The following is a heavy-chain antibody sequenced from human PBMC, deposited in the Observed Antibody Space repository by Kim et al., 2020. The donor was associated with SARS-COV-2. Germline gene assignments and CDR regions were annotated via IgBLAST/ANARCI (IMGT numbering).Heavy chain of an antibody. Sequence: GGSLRLSCAASGFTFSSYSMNWVRQAPGKGLEWVSSISSSSSYIYYADSVKGRFTISRDNAKNSLYLQMNSLRAEDTAVYYCARDHRGSTIFGVVIWVAGYGMDVWGQGTTVTVSS. CDR2: ISSSSSYI. J-gene: IGHJ6*02. V-gene: IGHV3-21*01. D-gene: IGHD3-3*01. CDR3: ARDHRGSTIFGVVIWVAGYGMDV. CDR1: GFTFSSYS.